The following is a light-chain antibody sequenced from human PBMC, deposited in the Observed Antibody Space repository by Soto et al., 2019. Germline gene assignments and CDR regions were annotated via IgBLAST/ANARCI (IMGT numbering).Light chain of an antibody. J-gene: IGLJ3*02. CDR2: EAT. CDR3: SSFAVSVAVYVM. V-gene: IGLV2-23*02. Sequence: QSALTQPASVSGSPGQSISISCTGTTSTVETYELVSWYQQHPGKAPRLLIYEATKRHSGTSNRFSGSKSGNTASLTISGLQSEDEAYYYCSSFAVSVAVYVMFGGGTKLTVL. CDR1: TSTVETYEL.